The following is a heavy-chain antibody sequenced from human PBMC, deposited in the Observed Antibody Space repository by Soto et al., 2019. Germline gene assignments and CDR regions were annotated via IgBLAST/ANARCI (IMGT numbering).Heavy chain of an antibody. Sequence: SETLSLTCTVSGGSISSYYWSWIRQPPGKGLEWIGYIYYSGSTNYNPSLKSRVTISVDTSKNQFSLKLSSVTAADTAVYYCARLCDYIWGSYRYGFDYWGQGTLVTVPS. CDR3: ARLCDYIWGSYRYGFDY. CDR2: IYYSGST. CDR1: GGSISSYY. J-gene: IGHJ4*02. V-gene: IGHV4-59*08. D-gene: IGHD3-16*02.